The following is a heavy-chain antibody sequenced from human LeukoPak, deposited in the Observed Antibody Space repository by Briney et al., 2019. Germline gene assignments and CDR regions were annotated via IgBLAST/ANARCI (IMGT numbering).Heavy chain of an antibody. Sequence: PSGTLSLTCTVSGGSISSGGYYWSWIRQHPAKGLAWIGYIYYSGSTYYNPSLKSRATISVDTSKNQFSLKLSSVIAADTAVYYCARVLTSYYDILTGYYRPPHYFDYWGQGTLVTVSS. D-gene: IGHD3-9*01. V-gene: IGHV4-31*03. CDR2: IYYSGST. J-gene: IGHJ4*02. CDR1: GGSISSGGYY. CDR3: ARVLTSYYDILTGYYRPPHYFDY.